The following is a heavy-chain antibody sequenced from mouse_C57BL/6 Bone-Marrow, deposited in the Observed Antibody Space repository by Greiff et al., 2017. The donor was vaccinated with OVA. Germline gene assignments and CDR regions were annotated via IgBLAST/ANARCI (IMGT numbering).Heavy chain of an antibody. V-gene: IGHV5-4*01. CDR1: GFTFSSYA. Sequence: EVMLVESGGGLVKPGGSLKLSCAASGFTFSSYAMSWVRQTPEKRLEWVATISDGGSYTYYPANVKGRFTISRDNAKNNLYLQMSHLKSEDTAMYYCAREGLEGYFDYWGQGTTLTVSS. CDR3: AREGLEGYFDY. CDR2: ISDGGSYT. J-gene: IGHJ2*01. D-gene: IGHD2-2*01.